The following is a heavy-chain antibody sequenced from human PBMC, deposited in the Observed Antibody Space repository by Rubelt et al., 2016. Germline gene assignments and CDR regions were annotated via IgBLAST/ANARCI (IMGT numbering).Heavy chain of an antibody. V-gene: IGHV4-34*02. CDR1: TGSFNGYR. CDR3: AGGVGFATNPYYRGPFDS. D-gene: IGHD1-26*01. J-gene: IGHJ4*02. Sequence: QAQLQQWGAGLLSPSDTLSLTCAVFTGSFNGYRWSWIRQKSDEGLEWIGEVTHSGDANYNPSLRDRVSISAESSKNQFSLRLTSLTAADTGLYFCAGGVGFATNPYYRGPFDSWGLWTQVTVSS. CDR2: VTHSGDA.